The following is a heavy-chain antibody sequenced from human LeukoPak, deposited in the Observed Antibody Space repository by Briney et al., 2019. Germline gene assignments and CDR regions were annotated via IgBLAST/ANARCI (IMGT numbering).Heavy chain of an antibody. J-gene: IGHJ4*02. V-gene: IGHV4-31*03. CDR2: IYYSGST. Sequence: KTSETLSLTCTVSGSSISSGGYYWSWIRQHPGKGLEWIGYIYYSGSTYYNPSLKSRVTISVDTSKNQFSLKLSSVTAADTAVYYCAVVHNWNYEVGYWGQGTLVTVSS. CDR1: GSSISSGGYY. CDR3: AVVHNWNYEVGY. D-gene: IGHD1-7*01.